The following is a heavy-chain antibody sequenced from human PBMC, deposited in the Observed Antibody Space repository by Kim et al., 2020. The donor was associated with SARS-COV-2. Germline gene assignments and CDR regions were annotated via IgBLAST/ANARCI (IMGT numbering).Heavy chain of an antibody. CDR2: INHSGST. Sequence: VYGGSFSGYYWSWIRQPPGKGLEWIGEINHSGSTNYNPSLKSRVTISVDTSKNQFSLKLSSVTAADTAVYYCARGRIAARPHYMDVWGKGTKVTV. CDR1: GGSFSGYY. V-gene: IGHV4-34*01. CDR3: ARGRIAARPHYMDV. J-gene: IGHJ6*03. D-gene: IGHD6-6*01.